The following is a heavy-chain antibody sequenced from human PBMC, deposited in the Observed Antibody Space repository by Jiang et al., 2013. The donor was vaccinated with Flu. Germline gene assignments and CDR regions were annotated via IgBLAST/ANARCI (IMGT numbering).Heavy chain of an antibody. D-gene: IGHD5-12*01. J-gene: IGHJ4*02. CDR2: TYYRSKWYN. CDR3: ARVGGYSAYGPIDS. V-gene: IGHV6-1*01. CDR1: GDSVSSNSAA. Sequence: SLTCAISGDSVSSNSAAWNWIRQSPSRGLEWLGRTYYRSKWYNDYAVSVKSRITINPDTSKNQFSLHLNSVSPEDTAVYYCARVGGYSAYGPIDSWGQGTLVTVSS.